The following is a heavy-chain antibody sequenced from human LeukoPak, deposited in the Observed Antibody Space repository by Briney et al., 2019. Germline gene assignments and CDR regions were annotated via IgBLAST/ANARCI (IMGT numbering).Heavy chain of an antibody. D-gene: IGHD2-15*01. V-gene: IGHV3-15*01. CDR3: TWIDCSGGSCYFAS. J-gene: IGHJ4*02. Sequence: PGGSLRLSCAASGFTFSSYSMNWVRQAPGKGLEWVGRIKANPADGTTAYGAPVKGRFTISRDDSQSTLYLQMDSLRTEDTAVYFCTWIDCSGGSCYFASWGRGTLVTVSS. CDR1: GFTFSSYS. CDR2: IKANPADGTT.